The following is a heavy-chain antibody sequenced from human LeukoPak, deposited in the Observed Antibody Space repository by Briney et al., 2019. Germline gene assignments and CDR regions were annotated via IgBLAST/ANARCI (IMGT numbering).Heavy chain of an antibody. CDR2: TSYDGSNK. V-gene: IGHV3-30*03. CDR3: ATDYYGSGEYFQH. J-gene: IGHJ1*01. Sequence: PGRSLRLSCAASGFTFKSYGMHWVRQAPGKGLEWVAVTSYDGSNKYYADSVKGRFTISRDNSKNTLYLQTNSLRAEDTAVYYCATDYYGSGEYFQHWGQGTLVTVSS. CDR1: GFTFKSYG. D-gene: IGHD3-10*01.